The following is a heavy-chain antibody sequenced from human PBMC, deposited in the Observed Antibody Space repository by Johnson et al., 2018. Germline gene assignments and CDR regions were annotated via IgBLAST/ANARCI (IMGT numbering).Heavy chain of an antibody. CDR3: ARVRGMGATYYFDY. J-gene: IGHJ4*02. D-gene: IGHD1-26*01. CDR2: MNPNSGNT. V-gene: IGHV1-8*01. Sequence: QVQLQESGAEVKKPGASVKVSCKASGYTFTSYDINWVRQATGQGLEWMGWMNPNSGNTDYAQKFQGRVTMTTSTSIRPAYVELSSLRAEDTAVYYCARVRGMGATYYFDYWGQGTLVTVSS. CDR1: GYTFTSYD.